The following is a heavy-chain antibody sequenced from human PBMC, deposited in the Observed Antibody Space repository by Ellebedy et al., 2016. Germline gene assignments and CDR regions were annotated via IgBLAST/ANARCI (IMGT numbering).Heavy chain of an antibody. CDR1: GYTSTNYD. CDR3: ATGWYGKFDY. V-gene: IGHV1-46*04. Sequence: ASVKVSCKASGYTSTNYDLHWVRRAPGQGLEWIVTINPSTGRTKYAPKLQDRVTVTGDTSTSTVYMEVTRVRPEDTAIYYCATGWYGKFDYWGQGALVTVSS. D-gene: IGHD6-19*01. CDR2: INPSTGRT. J-gene: IGHJ4*02.